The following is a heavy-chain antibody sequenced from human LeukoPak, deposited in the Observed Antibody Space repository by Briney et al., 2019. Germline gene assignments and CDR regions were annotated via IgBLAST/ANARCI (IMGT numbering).Heavy chain of an antibody. V-gene: IGHV3-23*01. CDR1: GFTFSSYA. CDR3: AKEQIYAGEYYYGMDV. Sequence: GGSLRLSCAASGFTFSSYAMSWARQAPGKGLEWVSAISGSGGSTYYADSVKGRFTISRDNSKNTLYLQMNSLRAEDTAVYYCAKEQIYAGEYYYGMDVWGQGTTVTVSS. J-gene: IGHJ6*02. CDR2: ISGSGGST. D-gene: IGHD3-10*01.